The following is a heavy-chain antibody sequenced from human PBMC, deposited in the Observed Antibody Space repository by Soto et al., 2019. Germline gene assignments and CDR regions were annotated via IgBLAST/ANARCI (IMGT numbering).Heavy chain of an antibody. J-gene: IGHJ4*02. V-gene: IGHV3-23*01. CDR3: AKISQPRRRTPDIFGGYYFDY. D-gene: IGHD3-9*01. CDR1: GFTFSSYA. Sequence: EVQLLESGGGLVQPGGSLRLSCAASGFTFSSYAMSWVRQAPGKGLEWVSAISGSGGSTYYADSVKGRFTISRDNSKNTLYLQMNCLRAEDTAVYYCAKISQPRRRTPDIFGGYYFDYWGQGTLVTVSS. CDR2: ISGSGGST.